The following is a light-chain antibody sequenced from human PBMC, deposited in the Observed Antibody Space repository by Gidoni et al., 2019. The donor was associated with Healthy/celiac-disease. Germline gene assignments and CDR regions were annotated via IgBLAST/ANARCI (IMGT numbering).Light chain of an antibody. CDR1: QSVSSCY. CDR3: QQYGLSRT. J-gene: IGKJ1*01. CDR2: DAS. V-gene: IGKV3-20*01. Sequence: EIVLTQSPCTLSLSPGERATLSCRASQSVSSCYLSWYQQKPGQPPRLLIYDASSRATALPDRLSGSGSGTDFTLTISRLEPEDFAVYYCQQYGLSRTFGQGTKVEIK.